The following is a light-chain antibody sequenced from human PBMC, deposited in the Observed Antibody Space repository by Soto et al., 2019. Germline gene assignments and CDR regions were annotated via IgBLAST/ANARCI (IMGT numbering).Light chain of an antibody. V-gene: IGKV3-11*01. Sequence: EIMLTLSLATLSLSPGERATLSCRASQSVSSYLAWYQQKPGQAPRLLIYDASNRATGIPARFSGSGSGTDFTLTISSLEPEDFAVYYCQQRSNWLTFGGGSKVDIK. CDR3: QQRSNWLT. J-gene: IGKJ4*01. CDR2: DAS. CDR1: QSVSSY.